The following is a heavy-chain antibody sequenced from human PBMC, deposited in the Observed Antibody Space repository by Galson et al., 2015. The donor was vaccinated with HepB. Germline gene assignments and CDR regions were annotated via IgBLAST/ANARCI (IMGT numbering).Heavy chain of an antibody. CDR3: AKSTGGWFYYYAMDV. V-gene: IGHV3-30*18. CDR1: GLTVSRYG. D-gene: IGHD3-10*01. J-gene: IGHJ6*02. Sequence: SLRLSCAASGLTVSRYGMQWVRQAPGKGLEWVAGISYDGGDTYYADSVKGRFTISRDNTQNTLNLQMISLRTEDTAVYYCAKSTGGWFYYYAMDVWGRGTTVIVSS. CDR2: ISYDGGDT.